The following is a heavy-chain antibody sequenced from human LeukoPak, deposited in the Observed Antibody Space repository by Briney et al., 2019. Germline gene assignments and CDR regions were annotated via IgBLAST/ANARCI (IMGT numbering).Heavy chain of an antibody. CDR2: IYYSGST. CDR1: GGSISSYY. J-gene: IGHJ4*02. D-gene: IGHD6-13*01. Sequence: SETLSFTCTVSGGSISSYYWSWIRQPPGKGLEWIGYIYYSGSTNYNPSLKSRVTISVDTSKNQFSLKLSSVTAADTAVYYCARGPQYSSSWYDYWGQGTLVTVSS. CDR3: ARGPQYSSSWYDY. V-gene: IGHV4-59*01.